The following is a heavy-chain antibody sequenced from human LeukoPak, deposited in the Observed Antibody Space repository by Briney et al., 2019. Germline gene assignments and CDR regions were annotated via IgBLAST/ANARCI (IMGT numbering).Heavy chain of an antibody. J-gene: IGHJ3*01. V-gene: IGHV3-30*18. CDR1: GFTFSSYA. CDR2: ISYDGSNK. Sequence: GGSLRLSCAASGFTFSSYAMHWVRQAPGKGLEWVAVISYDGSNKYYADSVKGRFTISRDNSKNTLYLQMNSLRAEDTAVYYCAKDLVWGQGTMVTVSS. CDR3: AKDLV.